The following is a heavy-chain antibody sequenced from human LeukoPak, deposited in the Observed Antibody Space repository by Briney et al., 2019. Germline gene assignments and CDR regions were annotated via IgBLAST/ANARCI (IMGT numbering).Heavy chain of an antibody. CDR2: INPKSGGT. CDR1: GYTFTDYY. CDR3: ATYYYDSSGYYFDY. Sequence: EASVKVSCKASGYTFTDYYMHWVRQAPGQGLEWMGWINPKSGGTNSAQKFQGRVTMTRDTSISTAYMEVSRLRSDDTAVYYCATYYYDSSGYYFDYWSQGTLVTVSS. J-gene: IGHJ4*02. D-gene: IGHD3-22*01. V-gene: IGHV1-2*02.